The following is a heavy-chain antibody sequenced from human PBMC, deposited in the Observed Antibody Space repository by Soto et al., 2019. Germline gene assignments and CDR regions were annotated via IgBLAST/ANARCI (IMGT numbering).Heavy chain of an antibody. CDR3: ARVRGANNWANYYGLDV. Sequence: SCKASGYTFTSYGISWVRQAPGKGLEWVALITYDGTYDHYAAAVKGRFTISRDDERDTVSLQMDNLGLDDTAVYYCARVRGANNWANYYGLDVWGQGTSVTVSS. D-gene: IGHD1-1*01. CDR2: ITYDGTYD. CDR1: GYTFTSYG. V-gene: IGHV3-30*03. J-gene: IGHJ6*02.